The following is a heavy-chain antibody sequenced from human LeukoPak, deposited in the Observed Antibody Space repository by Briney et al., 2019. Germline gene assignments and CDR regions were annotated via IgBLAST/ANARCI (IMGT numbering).Heavy chain of an antibody. CDR2: IKQDGSEK. CDR3: ARDQWWQFIAVAITSYFDS. CDR1: GFTFNTYW. Sequence: AGGSLRLSCAASGFTFNTYWMSWVRQAPGKGLEWVANIKQDGSEKYYVDSVKGRFTISRDNAKNSLYLQMNSLRAEDTAVYYCARDQWWQFIAVAITSYFDSWGQGTLVTVSS. D-gene: IGHD6-19*01. J-gene: IGHJ4*02. V-gene: IGHV3-7*01.